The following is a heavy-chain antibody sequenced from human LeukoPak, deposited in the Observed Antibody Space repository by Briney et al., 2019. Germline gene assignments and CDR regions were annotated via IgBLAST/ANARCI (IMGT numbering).Heavy chain of an antibody. V-gene: IGHV1-46*03. J-gene: IGHJ4*02. Sequence: ASVRVSCKASGYTFTSYYMHWVRQAPGQGLEWMGIINPSGGSTSYAQKFQGRVTMTRDTSTSTVYMELSRLRSEDTAVYYCARERRMATISFDYWGQGTLVTVSS. CDR1: GYTFTSYY. D-gene: IGHD5-24*01. CDR3: ARERRMATISFDY. CDR2: INPSGGST.